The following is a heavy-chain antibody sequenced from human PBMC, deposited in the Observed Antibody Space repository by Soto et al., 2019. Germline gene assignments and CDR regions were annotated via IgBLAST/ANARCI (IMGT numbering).Heavy chain of an antibody. CDR2: IYYSGST. D-gene: IGHD5-12*01. V-gene: IGHV4-31*03. CDR3: ARVYSGYDSPLFAP. Sequence: QVQLQESGPGLVKPSQTLSLTCTVSDGSLSSGCYYWSWIRQHPGKGLEWIGYIYYSGSTYYNPSLKSRVTISVDTSKNQFSLKLSSVTAADTAVYYCARVYSGYDSPLFAPWGQGTLVTVSS. CDR1: DGSLSSGCYY. J-gene: IGHJ5*02.